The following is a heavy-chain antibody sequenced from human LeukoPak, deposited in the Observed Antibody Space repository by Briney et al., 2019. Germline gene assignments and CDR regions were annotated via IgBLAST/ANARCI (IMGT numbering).Heavy chain of an antibody. D-gene: IGHD1-26*01. Sequence: SVKVSCKASGGTFSSYAISWVRQAPGQGLEWMGGIVPIFGTANYAQKFQGRVTITADESTSTAYMELSSLRSEDTAVYYCAREGRAGMIVGAISAAFDIWGQGTMVTVSS. CDR1: GGTFSSYA. V-gene: IGHV1-69*13. CDR3: AREGRAGMIVGAISAAFDI. J-gene: IGHJ3*02. CDR2: IVPIFGTA.